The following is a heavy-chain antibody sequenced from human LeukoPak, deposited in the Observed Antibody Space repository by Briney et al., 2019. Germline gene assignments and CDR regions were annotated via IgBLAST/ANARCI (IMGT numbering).Heavy chain of an antibody. CDR3: ARSGAKAPYRYYYDSSGRESAFDI. Sequence: GGSLRLSCAASGFTVSSNYMSWVRQAPGKGLEWVSVIYSGGSTYYSDSVKGRFTISRDNSKNTRYLQMNSLRAEDTAMYYCARSGAKAPYRYYYDSSGRESAFDIWGQGTMVTVSS. J-gene: IGHJ3*02. CDR1: GFTVSSNY. CDR2: IYSGGST. V-gene: IGHV3-66*01. D-gene: IGHD3-22*01.